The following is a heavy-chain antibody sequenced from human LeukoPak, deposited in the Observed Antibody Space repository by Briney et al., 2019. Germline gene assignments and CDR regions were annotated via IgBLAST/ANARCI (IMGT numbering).Heavy chain of an antibody. CDR1: GGIISSFF. D-gene: IGHD3-9*01. CDR3: ARLAPGNYDILTGDPKVVFDY. J-gene: IGHJ4*02. V-gene: IGHV4-59*01. CDR2: VHSSGST. Sequence: SESLSLTCTVSGGIISSFFWSWIRQPPGKGLEWIGDVHSSGSTKYNPSLKSRLIISVDMSKNQFSLKLRSVSVADTAVYYCARLAPGNYDILTGDPKVVFDYWGQGALVTVSS.